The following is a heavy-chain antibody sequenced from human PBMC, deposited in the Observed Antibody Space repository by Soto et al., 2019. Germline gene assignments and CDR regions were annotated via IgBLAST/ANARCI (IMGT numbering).Heavy chain of an antibody. CDR1: GYTLTELS. V-gene: IGHV1-24*01. CDR3: ATGQAGASYFDY. CDR2: FDPEDGET. J-gene: IGHJ4*02. Sequence: ASVKVSCKVPGYTLTELSMHWVRQAPGKGLEWMGGFDPEDGETIYAQKFQGRVTMTEGTSTDTAYMELSSLRSEDTAVYYCATGQAGASYFDYWGQGTLVTVSS. D-gene: IGHD1-26*01.